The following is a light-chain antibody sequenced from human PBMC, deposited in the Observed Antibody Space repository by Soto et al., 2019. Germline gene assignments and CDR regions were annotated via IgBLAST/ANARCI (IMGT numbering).Light chain of an antibody. CDR1: QSVSSNY. CDR3: RQYGTSRDYT. V-gene: IGKV3-20*01. CDR2: GAS. J-gene: IGKJ2*01. Sequence: EIVLTQSPGTLSLSPGERATLSCRASQSVSSNYLAWYQQKPGQAPRVLIYGASTRATGIPDRFTGSGSGTDFTLTISSLEPEDFAVYYCRQYGTSRDYTFGQGTKVDIK.